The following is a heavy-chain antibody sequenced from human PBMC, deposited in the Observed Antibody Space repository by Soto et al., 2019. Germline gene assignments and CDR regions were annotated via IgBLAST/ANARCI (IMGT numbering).Heavy chain of an antibody. J-gene: IGHJ5*01. Sequence: GGSLRLSCAASGFIFSDYSMSWVRQSPGKGLEGVANIKQDGGEEDYVDSVKGRLTISRDNSKNTLYLQMNSLRAEDTAVYYCALLFGSRNAVWWFDFWGQGTLVTGSS. D-gene: IGHD3-10*01. V-gene: IGHV3-7*01. CDR1: GFIFSDYS. CDR2: IKQDGGEE. CDR3: ALLFGSRNAVWWFDF.